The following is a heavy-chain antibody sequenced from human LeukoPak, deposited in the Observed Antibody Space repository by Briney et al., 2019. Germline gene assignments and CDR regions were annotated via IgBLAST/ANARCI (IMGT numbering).Heavy chain of an antibody. CDR3: ARGSSGWYAGWYY. D-gene: IGHD6-19*01. V-gene: IGHV4-31*03. J-gene: IGHJ4*02. Sequence: SETLSLTCTVSGGSISSGGYYWSWIRQHPGKGLEWIGYIYYSGSTYYNPSLKSRVTISVDTSKNQFSLKLSSVTAADTAVYYCARGSSGWYAGWYYWGQGTLVTVSS. CDR1: GGSISSGGYY. CDR2: IYYSGST.